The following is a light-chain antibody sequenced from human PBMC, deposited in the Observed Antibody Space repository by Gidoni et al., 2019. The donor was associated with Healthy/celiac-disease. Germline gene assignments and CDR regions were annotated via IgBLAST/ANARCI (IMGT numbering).Light chain of an antibody. CDR3: QQYNTRRS. CDR1: QSVSSN. CDR2: GAS. Sequence: EIVMTQSPATLSVSPGERATLSCRASQSVSSNLAWYQQNPGQAPRLLIYGASTRATGIPARFSGSGSGTEFTLTISSLQSEDFAVYYCQQYNTRRSFGQGTKLEIK. J-gene: IGKJ2*03. V-gene: IGKV3-15*01.